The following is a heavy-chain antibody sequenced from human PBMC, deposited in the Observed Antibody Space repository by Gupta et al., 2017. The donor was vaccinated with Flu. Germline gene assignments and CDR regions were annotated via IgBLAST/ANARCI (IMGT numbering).Heavy chain of an antibody. V-gene: IGHV4-34*01. CDR1: SFSGYY. D-gene: IGHD6-13*01. CDR3: ARGQNGIAEAVFYWYPNP. J-gene: IGHJ2*01. Sequence: SFSGYYWTWIRQPSGKGLEWIGHIKHTGSVYYNPSLQSRGTISVDTSKKQFSLKLKSVTAADTAVYFCARGQNGIAEAVFYWYPNPWGRG. CDR2: IKHTGSV.